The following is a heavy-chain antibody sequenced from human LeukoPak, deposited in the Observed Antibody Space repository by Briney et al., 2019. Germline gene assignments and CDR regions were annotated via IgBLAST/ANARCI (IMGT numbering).Heavy chain of an antibody. CDR1: GFTFSLFG. D-gene: IGHD6-19*01. Sequence: PGRSLRLSCAASGFTFSLFGMHWVRQAPGKGLEWVALISYDGSNKWYADSVEGRFTTSRDNSKNTLYLQMSSLRAEDTAVYYSAKDEPGISATRPDYWGQGTLVSVSS. CDR3: AKDEPGISATRPDY. CDR2: ISYDGSNK. V-gene: IGHV3-30*18. J-gene: IGHJ4*02.